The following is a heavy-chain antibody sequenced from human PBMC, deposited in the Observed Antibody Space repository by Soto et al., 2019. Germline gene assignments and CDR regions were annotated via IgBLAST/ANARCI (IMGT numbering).Heavy chain of an antibody. Sequence: PGESLRLSCAASGFSFNTYSMNWVRQAPGKGLEWLSYVSSGSSAIYYADSVKGRFTISRDNAKNSLYLQMSSLRDEDTAVYYCTRDTVSDNWGQGSLVTVSS. V-gene: IGHV3-48*02. CDR2: VSSGSSAI. CDR1: GFSFNTYS. CDR3: TRDTVSDN. J-gene: IGHJ4*02.